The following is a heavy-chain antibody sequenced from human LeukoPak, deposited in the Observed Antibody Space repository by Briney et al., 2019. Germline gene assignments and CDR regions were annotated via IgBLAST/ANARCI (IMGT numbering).Heavy chain of an antibody. V-gene: IGHV3-66*01. J-gene: IGHJ4*02. D-gene: IGHD3-10*01. CDR1: GFTFSSYW. Sequence: GGSLRLSCAASGFTFSSYWMSWVRQAPGKGLEWLSVIHRGGNTYYADSVKGRSTISRDSSKNTVFLQMDSLRAEDTAVYYCARDPGYGLGVDYGDYWGQGTLVTVSS. CDR3: ARDPGYGLGVDYGDY. CDR2: IHRGGNT.